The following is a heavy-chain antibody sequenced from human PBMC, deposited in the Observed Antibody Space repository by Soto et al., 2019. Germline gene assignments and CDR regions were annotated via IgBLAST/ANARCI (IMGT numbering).Heavy chain of an antibody. D-gene: IGHD3-16*01. J-gene: IGHJ4*02. V-gene: IGHV3-23*01. Sequence: EVRLLDSGGGLVQPGGSLTLSCAASGFTFSSCAMSWVRQTPGKGLEWVSTLSDTTYYADSVRGRFTISRDNSENTLYLQMNSLRVEDTAVYFCARSLGPSRHFFDHWGQGTLVTASS. CDR3: ARSLGPSRHFFDH. CDR1: GFTFSSCA. CDR2: LSDTT.